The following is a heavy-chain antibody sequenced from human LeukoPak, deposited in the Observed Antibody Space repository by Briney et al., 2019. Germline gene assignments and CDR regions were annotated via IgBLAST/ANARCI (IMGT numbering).Heavy chain of an antibody. Sequence: GGSLRLSCTASGFTFSSNWMSWVRQAPGKGLEWVANIKQDGSEENYVDSVKGRFTISRDNAKNSLYLQMNSLRAEDTAVYYCATDRDWTLLDYWGQGTLVTASS. J-gene: IGHJ4*02. D-gene: IGHD1-1*01. V-gene: IGHV3-7*01. CDR1: GFTFSSNW. CDR2: IKQDGSEE. CDR3: ATDRDWTLLDY.